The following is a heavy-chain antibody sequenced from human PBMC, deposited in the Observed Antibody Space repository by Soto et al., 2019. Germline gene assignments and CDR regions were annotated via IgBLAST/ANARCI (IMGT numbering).Heavy chain of an antibody. J-gene: IGHJ4*02. Sequence: QVQLVQSGAEVRKPGSSVRVSCKASGGSFNRHTISWVRHAPGQGLEWMGGNIPIFGTANHAQKFHGRVTIIADESTSTVYMELSSLRSDDTAIYYCARGWGYDSTDYYYAYWGQGTLVIVSS. CDR2: NIPIFGTA. V-gene: IGHV1-69*01. D-gene: IGHD3-22*01. CDR1: GGSFNRHT. CDR3: ARGWGYDSTDYYYAY.